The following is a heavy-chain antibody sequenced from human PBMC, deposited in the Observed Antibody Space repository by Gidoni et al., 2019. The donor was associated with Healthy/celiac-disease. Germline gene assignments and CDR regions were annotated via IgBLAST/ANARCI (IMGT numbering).Heavy chain of an antibody. D-gene: IGHD6-19*01. Sequence: EVQLLESGGGLVQPGGSLRLSCAASGFPFSSYAMSWVRQAPGKGLEVFSAISGCGGSTYYADSVKGRFTISRDNSKNTLYLQMNSLRAEDTAVYYCARRYSSGSDYWGQGTLVTVSS. J-gene: IGHJ4*02. CDR1: GFPFSSYA. CDR3: ARRYSSGSDY. CDR2: ISGCGGST. V-gene: IGHV3-23*01.